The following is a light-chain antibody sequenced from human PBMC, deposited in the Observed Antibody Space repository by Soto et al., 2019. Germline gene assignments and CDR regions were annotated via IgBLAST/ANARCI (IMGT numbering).Light chain of an antibody. CDR2: SVS. Sequence: AIQVTQSPSSLSASVGDRVTITCRASQDIRGALAGYQQKPVKAPKLLIYSVSTLQSGVPSRFSGRGTRTEFALTISSLQPEDFGTYYCPQCNSYPITCGHGTRPEIK. V-gene: IGKV1-13*02. J-gene: IGKJ5*01. CDR3: PQCNSYPIT. CDR1: QDIRGA.